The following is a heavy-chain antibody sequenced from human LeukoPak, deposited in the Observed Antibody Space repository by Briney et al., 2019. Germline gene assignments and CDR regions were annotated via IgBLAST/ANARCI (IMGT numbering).Heavy chain of an antibody. J-gene: IGHJ6*03. CDR1: GGSISSGSYY. V-gene: IGHV4-61*02. Sequence: SSETLSLTCTVSGGSISSGSYYWSWIRQPAGKGLEWIGRIYTSGSTNYNPSLKSRVTISVDTSKNQFSLKLSSVTAADTAVYYCARAKTAYCGGDCYPHPPPYYMDVWGKGTTVTISS. CDR2: IYTSGST. CDR3: ARAKTAYCGGDCYPHPPPYYMDV. D-gene: IGHD2-21*02.